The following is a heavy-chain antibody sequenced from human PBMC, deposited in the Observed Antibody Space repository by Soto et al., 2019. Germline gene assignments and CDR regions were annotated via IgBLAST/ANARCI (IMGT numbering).Heavy chain of an antibody. CDR2: IIPIFGTA. V-gene: IGHV1-69*13. D-gene: IGHD6-6*01. CDR1: GGTFSSYA. J-gene: IGHJ5*02. CDR3: ARACCGAARPFSWLDP. Sequence: AASVKVSCKASGGTFSSYAISWVRQAPGQGLEWMGGIIPIFGTANYAQKFQGRVTITADESTSTAYMELSSLRSEDTAVYYCARACCGAARPFSWLDPWGQGTLVTVYS.